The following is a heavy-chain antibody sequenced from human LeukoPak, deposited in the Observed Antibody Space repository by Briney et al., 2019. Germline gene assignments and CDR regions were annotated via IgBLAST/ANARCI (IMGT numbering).Heavy chain of an antibody. CDR3: AKDLSIASRPVLSH. CDR1: GFTFTDYA. CDR2: ISGSAGST. Sequence: GGSLRLSCAAFGFTFTDYAMTWVRQAPGKGLEWVSVISGSAGSTYYADSVKGRFTISRDNSKNTLYLQMNSLRAEDTALYYCAKDLSIASRPVLSHWGQGTTVTVSS. V-gene: IGHV3-23*01. J-gene: IGHJ6*02. D-gene: IGHD6-6*01.